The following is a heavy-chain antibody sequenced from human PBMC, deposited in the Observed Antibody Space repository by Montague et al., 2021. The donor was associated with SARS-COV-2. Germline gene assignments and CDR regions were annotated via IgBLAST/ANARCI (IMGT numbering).Heavy chain of an antibody. CDR3: ARGHLSVSMIVVVFTSASYYFDY. CDR1: GGSFGDDH. CDR2: IKHSGRT. V-gene: IGHV4-34*01. D-gene: IGHD3-22*01. Sequence: SETLSLTCAVYGGSFGDDHWSWIRQPPGTGLEWIWDIKHSGRTNYNPALKSRVTISVDTSKNQFSLKVTSASAADTAVYFCARGHLSVSMIVVVFTSASYYFDYWGQGAQVTVSS. J-gene: IGHJ4*02.